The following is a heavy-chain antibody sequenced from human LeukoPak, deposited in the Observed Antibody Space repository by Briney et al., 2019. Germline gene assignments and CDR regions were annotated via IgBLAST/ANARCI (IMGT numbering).Heavy chain of an antibody. J-gene: IGHJ4*02. D-gene: IGHD3-22*01. CDR1: GFTFSTYS. Sequence: PGGSLRLSCAASGFTFSTYSMNWVRQAPGKGLEWISYINNSSNTIYYADSVKGRFTISRDNAKNSLFLQMNSLRAEDTAVYYCARATMIHYWGQGTLVTVSS. CDR2: INNSSNTI. V-gene: IGHV3-48*01. CDR3: ARATMIHY.